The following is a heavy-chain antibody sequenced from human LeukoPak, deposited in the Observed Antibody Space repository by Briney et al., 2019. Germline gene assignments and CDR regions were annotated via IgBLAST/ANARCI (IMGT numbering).Heavy chain of an antibody. CDR3: ARDRDYYDSSGFDY. CDR1: GGSISSYY. J-gene: IGHJ4*02. Sequence: SETLSLTCTVSGGSISSYYWSWIRQPPGKGLEWIGYIYYSGSANYNPSLKSRVTISVDTSKNQFSLKLSSVTAADTAVYYCARDRDYYDSSGFDYWGQGTLVTVSS. D-gene: IGHD3-22*01. CDR2: IYYSGSA. V-gene: IGHV4-59*01.